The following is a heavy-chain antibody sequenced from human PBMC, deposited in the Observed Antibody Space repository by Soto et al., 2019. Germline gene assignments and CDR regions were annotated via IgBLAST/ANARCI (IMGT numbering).Heavy chain of an antibody. CDR1: GSTFTSYA. CDR3: ARELERHNYYYGMDV. CDR2: IVHILGTS. V-gene: IGHV1-69*01. Sequence: QVPLVQSGAEVKKPVSSVKVSCKASGSTFTSYAVVWVRQAPGQGLEWMGGIVHILGTSKYAQRVQGRVSLTADGSWSRVYMELSSLRDDDTAIYYCARELERHNYYYGMDVWGQVATVIDS. J-gene: IGHJ6*02. D-gene: IGHD1-1*01.